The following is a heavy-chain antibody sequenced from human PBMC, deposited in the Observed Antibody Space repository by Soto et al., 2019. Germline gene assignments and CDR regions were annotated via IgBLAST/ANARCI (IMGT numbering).Heavy chain of an antibody. D-gene: IGHD1-26*01. CDR2: ISWNSGSI. CDR1: GFTFDDYA. V-gene: IGHV3-9*01. CDR3: AKVISFMGIYTQPAY. Sequence: EVQLVESGGGLVQPGRSLRLSCAASGFTFDDYAMHWVRQAPGKGLEWVSGISWNSGSIGHADSVKGRFTISRDNAKKSIYLHMSSLRDEDTALYYCAKVISFMGIYTQPAYWGQGTLVTVSA. J-gene: IGHJ4*02.